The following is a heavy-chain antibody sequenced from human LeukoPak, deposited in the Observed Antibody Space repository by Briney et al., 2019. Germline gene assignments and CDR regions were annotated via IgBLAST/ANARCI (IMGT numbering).Heavy chain of an antibody. CDR1: GFTFSSYG. Sequence: PGGSLRLSCAASGFTFSSYGMHWVRQAPGKGLEWVAFVRYDGSNTYYADSVEGRFTISRDNSKNTLYLQMNSLRAEDTAVYYCAKDRSGNFDYWGQGTLVTVSS. D-gene: IGHD3-3*01. CDR2: VRYDGSNT. J-gene: IGHJ4*02. V-gene: IGHV3-30*02. CDR3: AKDRSGNFDY.